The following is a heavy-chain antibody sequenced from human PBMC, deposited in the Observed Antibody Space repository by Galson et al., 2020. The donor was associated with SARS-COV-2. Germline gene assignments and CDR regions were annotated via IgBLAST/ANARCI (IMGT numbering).Heavy chain of an antibody. CDR1: GYTFTSYG. V-gene: IGHV1-18*04. CDR3: ARERKIDILTGYPYYYYMDV. CDR2: ISAYNGNT. Sequence: ASVKVSCKASGYTFTSYGISWVRQAPGQGLEWMGWISAYNGNTNYAQKLQGRVTMTTDTSTSTAYMELRSLRSADTAVYYCARERKIDILTGYPYYYYMDVWGKGTTVTVSS. D-gene: IGHD3-9*01. J-gene: IGHJ6*03.